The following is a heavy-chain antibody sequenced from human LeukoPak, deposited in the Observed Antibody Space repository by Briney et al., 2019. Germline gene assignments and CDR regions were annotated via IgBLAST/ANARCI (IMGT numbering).Heavy chain of an antibody. V-gene: IGHV4-34*01. CDR3: ARGLDIQLWQKGFLDY. Sequence: PSETLSLTCAVYGGSFRGYYWSWIRQPPGKGLEWVGEINHSGSTNYNPSLKSRVTISVDTSKNQFSLKLSSVTAADTAVYYCARGLDIQLWQKGFLDYWGQGTLVTVSS. CDR1: GGSFRGYY. CDR2: INHSGST. J-gene: IGHJ4*02. D-gene: IGHD5-18*01.